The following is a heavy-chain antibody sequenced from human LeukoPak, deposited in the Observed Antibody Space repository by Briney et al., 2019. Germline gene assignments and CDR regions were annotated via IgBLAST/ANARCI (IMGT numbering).Heavy chain of an antibody. CDR1: GYIFTDYY. CDR2: INPNSGGT. D-gene: IGHD2-21*02. Sequence: ASVKVSCKASGYIFTDYYIHWVRQAPGQGHEWMGRINPNSGGTNFAQKFQARVTMTRDTSTTTVYMDLSSLRSEDTAVYYCARVKSCGGDCYYFDFWGQGTLVIVSS. V-gene: IGHV1/OR15-1*04. CDR3: ARVKSCGGDCYYFDF. J-gene: IGHJ4*02.